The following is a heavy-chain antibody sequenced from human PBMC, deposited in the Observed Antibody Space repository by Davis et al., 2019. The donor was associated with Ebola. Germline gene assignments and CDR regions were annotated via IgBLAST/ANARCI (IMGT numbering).Heavy chain of an antibody. CDR3: ARDFYDSSGYLWYFDL. CDR2: IYHSGIT. CDR1: GGSIDSGGYY. Sequence: MPSETLSLTCTVSGGSIDSGGYYWSWIRQPPGKGLEWIGYIYHSGITSYNPSLKSRVTISIDTSKNQFSLRLSSVTAADTAVYYCARDFYDSSGYLWYFDLWGRGTLVTVSS. V-gene: IGHV4-61*08. D-gene: IGHD3-22*01. J-gene: IGHJ2*01.